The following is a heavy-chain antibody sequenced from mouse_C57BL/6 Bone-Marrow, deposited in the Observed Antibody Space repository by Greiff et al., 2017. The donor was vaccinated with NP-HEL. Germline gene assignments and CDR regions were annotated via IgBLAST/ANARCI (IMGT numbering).Heavy chain of an antibody. Sequence: QVQLKQSGAELARPGASVKLSCKASGYTFTSYGISWVKQRTGQGLEWIGEIYPRSGNTYYNEKFKGKATLTADKSSSTAYMELRSLTSEDSAVYFCAREGVRRDYYAMDYWGQGTSVTVSS. CDR3: AREGVRRDYYAMDY. CDR1: GYTFTSYG. CDR2: IYPRSGNT. D-gene: IGHD2-14*01. V-gene: IGHV1-81*01. J-gene: IGHJ4*01.